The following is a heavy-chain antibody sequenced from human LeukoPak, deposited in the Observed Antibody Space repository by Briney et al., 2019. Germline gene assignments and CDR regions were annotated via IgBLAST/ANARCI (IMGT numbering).Heavy chain of an antibody. CDR3: AINSGSYIFDY. V-gene: IGHV4-4*02. Sequence: SETLSLTCAVSGGSISSSNWWSWVRQPPGKGREWIGEIYHSGSTNYNPSLKSRVTISVDKSKNQFSLKLSSVTAADTAVYYCAINSGSYIFDYWGQGTLVTVSS. D-gene: IGHD1-26*01. CDR1: GGSISSSNW. CDR2: IYHSGST. J-gene: IGHJ4*02.